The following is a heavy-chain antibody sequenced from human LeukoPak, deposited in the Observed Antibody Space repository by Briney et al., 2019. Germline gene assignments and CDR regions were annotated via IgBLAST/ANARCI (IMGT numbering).Heavy chain of an antibody. Sequence: PGGSLRLSCEASGVTFCSYVMSWVRQAPGKGLEWVSAISGGGDYTFYADSVKGRFTISRDNSKNTLYVQINSLRAEDTAIYYCVKDPSGKDAFDIWGQGTTVTVSS. CDR1: GVTFCSYV. D-gene: IGHD3-10*01. J-gene: IGHJ3*02. CDR3: VKDPSGKDAFDI. V-gene: IGHV3-23*01. CDR2: ISGGGDYT.